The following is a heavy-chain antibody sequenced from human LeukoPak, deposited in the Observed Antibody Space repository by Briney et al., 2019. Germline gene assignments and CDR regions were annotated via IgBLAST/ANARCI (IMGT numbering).Heavy chain of an antibody. J-gene: IGHJ4*02. CDR1: GGSISSYY. V-gene: IGHV4-59*01. CDR2: IYYSGST. D-gene: IGHD5-24*01. Sequence: SETLSLTCTVSGGSISSYYWSWIRQPPGKGLEWIGYIYYSGSTNYNPSLKSRVTISVDTSKNQFSLKLSSVTAADTAVYYCARRNGYNIFYYWGQGTLVTVSS. CDR3: ARRNGYNIFYY.